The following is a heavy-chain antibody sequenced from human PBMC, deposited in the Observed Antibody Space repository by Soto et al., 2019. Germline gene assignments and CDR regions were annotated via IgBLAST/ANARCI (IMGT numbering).Heavy chain of an antibody. CDR2: ISSSSSYI. D-gene: IGHD3-10*01. V-gene: IGHV3-21*01. Sequence: GGSLRLSCAASGFTFSSYSMNWVRQAPGKGLEWVSSISSSSSYIYYADSVKGRFTISRDNAKNSLYLQMNSLRAEDTAVYYCARAGFGELFANYYYYGMDVWGQGTTVTVSS. CDR3: ARAGFGELFANYYYYGMDV. CDR1: GFTFSSYS. J-gene: IGHJ6*02.